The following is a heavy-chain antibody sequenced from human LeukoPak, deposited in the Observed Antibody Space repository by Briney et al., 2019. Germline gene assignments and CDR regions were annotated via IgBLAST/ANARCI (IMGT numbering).Heavy chain of an antibody. J-gene: IGHJ4*02. CDR3: ARDRQILYGSSVDFADFVS. Sequence: GGSLTLSYAASGFTFSSYNMHCVPQAPGKGREWGSYISSSSSYIYYTDPVKGGFTISRDNVKNSLYLQMNSLRAEDTAVYYCARDRQILYGSSVDFADFVSWGQGTLVTVSS. D-gene: IGHD2-2*01. CDR2: ISSSSSYI. CDR1: GFTFSSYN. V-gene: IGHV3-21*01.